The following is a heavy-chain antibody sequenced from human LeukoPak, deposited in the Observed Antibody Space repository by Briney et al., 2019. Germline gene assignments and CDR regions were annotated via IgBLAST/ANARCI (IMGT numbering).Heavy chain of an antibody. CDR3: ARATYYYDSSGYRLPCFDY. V-gene: IGHV4-31*03. D-gene: IGHD3-22*01. CDR1: GGSISSGGYY. J-gene: IGHJ4*02. CDR2: IYLSGST. Sequence: PSETLSLTCTVSGGSISSGGYYWSRIRQHPGKGLEWIGYIYLSGSTYYNPSLKSRVTISVDTSKNQFSLKLSSVTAADTAVYYCARATYYYDSSGYRLPCFDYWGQGTLVTVSS.